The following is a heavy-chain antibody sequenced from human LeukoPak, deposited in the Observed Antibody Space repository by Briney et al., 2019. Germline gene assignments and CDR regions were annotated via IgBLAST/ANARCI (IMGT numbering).Heavy chain of an antibody. V-gene: IGHV3-20*04. CDR2: INWNGGST. CDR1: GFTFDDYG. CDR3: AGDNKPAAIFFWFDP. D-gene: IGHD2-2*01. J-gene: IGHJ5*02. Sequence: GGSLRLSCAASGFTFDDYGMSWVRQAPGKGLEWVSGINWNGGSTGYADSVKGRFTISRDNAKNSLYLQMNSLRAEDTALYSCAGDNKPAAIFFWFDPWGQGTLVTVSS.